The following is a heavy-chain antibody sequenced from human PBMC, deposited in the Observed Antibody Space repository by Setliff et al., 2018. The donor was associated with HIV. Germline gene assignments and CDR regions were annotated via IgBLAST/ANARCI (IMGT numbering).Heavy chain of an antibody. Sequence: PSETLSLTCAVYGGSFSAYYWSWIRQSPERGLGWIAEISHTGSTKYNPSLGSRVTISLATSKNQFSLSLRSLSAADPAVYYCASDKRYRFPFDAWGQGTLVTVSS. CDR1: GGSFSAYY. J-gene: IGHJ4*02. V-gene: IGHV4-34*01. D-gene: IGHD2-2*02. CDR3: ASDKRYRFPFDA. CDR2: ISHTGST.